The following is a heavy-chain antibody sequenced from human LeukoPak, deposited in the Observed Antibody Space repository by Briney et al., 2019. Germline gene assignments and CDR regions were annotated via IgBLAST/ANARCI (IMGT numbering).Heavy chain of an antibody. CDR2: IYYSGST. CDR3: ARDDGRGVVTPY. Sequence: SETLSLTCTVSGGSISSSSYYWGWIRQPPGKGLEWIGSIYYSGSTYYTPSPKSRVTISVDTSKNQFSLKLSSVTAADPAVYYCARDDGRGVVTPYWGQGTLVTVSS. CDR1: GGSISSSSYY. D-gene: IGHD2-21*02. J-gene: IGHJ4*02. V-gene: IGHV4-39*07.